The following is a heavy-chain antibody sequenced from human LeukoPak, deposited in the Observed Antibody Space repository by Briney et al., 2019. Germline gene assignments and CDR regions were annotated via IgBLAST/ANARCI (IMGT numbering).Heavy chain of an antibody. Sequence: PGGSLRLSCSASGFTFSSYAMHWVRQAPGKGLEYVSAISSNGGSTYYADSVKGRFTISRDNSKNTLYLQMNSLRAEDTAVYYRAKGRSGSPGRYFDYWGQGTLVTVSS. D-gene: IGHD1-26*01. V-gene: IGHV3-64*04. CDR2: ISSNGGST. CDR3: AKGRSGSPGRYFDY. CDR1: GFTFSSYA. J-gene: IGHJ4*02.